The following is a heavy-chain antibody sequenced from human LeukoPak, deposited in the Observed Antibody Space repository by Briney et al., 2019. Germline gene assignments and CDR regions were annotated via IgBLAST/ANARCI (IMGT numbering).Heavy chain of an antibody. Sequence: GASVKVSCKASGYTFTGYYMHWVRQAPGQGLEWMGWMNPNSGNTGYAQKFQGRVTMTRNTSISTAYMELSSLRSEDTAVYYCARGITGYSSGWYVEYYYYMDVWGKGTTVTISS. D-gene: IGHD6-19*01. V-gene: IGHV1-8*02. CDR1: GYTFTGYY. CDR2: MNPNSGNT. J-gene: IGHJ6*03. CDR3: ARGITGYSSGWYVEYYYYMDV.